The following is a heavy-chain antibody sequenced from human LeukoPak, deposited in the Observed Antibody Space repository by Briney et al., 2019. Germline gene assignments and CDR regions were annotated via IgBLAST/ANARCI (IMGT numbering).Heavy chain of an antibody. J-gene: IGHJ6*02. CDR1: GFTFSSYA. CDR2: ISGSGGST. V-gene: IGHV3-23*01. Sequence: TGGSLRLSCAASGFTFSSYAMSWVRQAPGKGLEWVSAISGSGGSTCYADSVKGRFTISRDNSKNTLYLQMNSLRAEDTAVYYCARSLWGPYGMDVWGQGTTVTVSS. D-gene: IGHD3-16*01. CDR3: ARSLWGPYGMDV.